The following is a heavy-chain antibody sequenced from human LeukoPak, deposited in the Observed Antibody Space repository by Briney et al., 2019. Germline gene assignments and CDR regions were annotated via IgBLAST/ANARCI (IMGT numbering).Heavy chain of an antibody. J-gene: IGHJ4*02. Sequence: PGGSLRVSCAASGFTFTSYWMHWVRQAPGKGLVWVSRIKSDGRSTGYADSVKGRFTISRDNAKNTLFLQMNSLRAEDTAVYYCARDFYYGSGSLVYWGQGTLVTVSS. CDR1: GFTFTSYW. CDR2: IKSDGRST. V-gene: IGHV3-74*01. D-gene: IGHD3-10*01. CDR3: ARDFYYGSGSLVY.